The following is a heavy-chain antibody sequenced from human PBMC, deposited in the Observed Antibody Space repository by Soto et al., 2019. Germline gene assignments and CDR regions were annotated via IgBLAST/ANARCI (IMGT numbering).Heavy chain of an antibody. J-gene: IGHJ5*02. V-gene: IGHV3-48*01. CDR3: ARSSSSWPNWFDP. CDR1: GFTFSSYG. Sequence: GGSLRLSCAASGFTFSSYGMNWVRQAPGKGLEWVSYISSSSSTIYYADSVKGRFTISRDNAKNSLYLQMNSLRAEDTAVYYCARSSSSWPNWFDPWGQGTLVTVS. CDR2: ISSSSSTI. D-gene: IGHD6-13*01.